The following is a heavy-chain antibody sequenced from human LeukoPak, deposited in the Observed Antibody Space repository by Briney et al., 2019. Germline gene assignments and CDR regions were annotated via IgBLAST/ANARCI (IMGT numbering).Heavy chain of an antibody. Sequence: PGGSLRLSCADSGFTFSDYYMSWIRQAPGKGLEWVSYISSSGSTIYYADSVKGRFTISRDNAKNSLYLQMNSLRAEDTAVYYCARGAYDSSGYYPQDYWGQGTLVTVSS. CDR1: GFTFSDYY. J-gene: IGHJ4*02. CDR2: ISSSGSTI. D-gene: IGHD3-22*01. CDR3: ARGAYDSSGYYPQDY. V-gene: IGHV3-11*04.